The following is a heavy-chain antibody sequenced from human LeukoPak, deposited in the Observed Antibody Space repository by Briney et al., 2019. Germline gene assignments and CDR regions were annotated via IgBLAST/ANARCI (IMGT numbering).Heavy chain of an antibody. Sequence: GGSLRLSCAASGCTLGNNAMSWVRQAPGKGLEWGSAISGNGYNTYYADSVKGRFTISSESSGNTLYLQMHNLPSNDPAVYYCAKGVRLWFAFYFDYWGQGTLVTVSS. CDR2: ISGNGYNT. CDR3: AKGVRLWFAFYFDY. J-gene: IGHJ4*02. D-gene: IGHD3-10*01. CDR1: GCTLGNNA. V-gene: IGHV3-23*01.